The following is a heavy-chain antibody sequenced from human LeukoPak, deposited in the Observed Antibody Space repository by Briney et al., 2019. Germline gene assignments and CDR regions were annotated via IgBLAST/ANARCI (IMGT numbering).Heavy chain of an antibody. CDR1: GYSFTGYS. CDR3: ARLVDTAMVSAFDY. Sequence: NHGESLKISCKGSGYSFTGYSIGWVRQMPGKGLEWMGVIYPGDSDTRYSPSFQGQVTISADKSFSIAYLQWNSLKASDTAIHFCARLVDTAMVSAFDYWGQGALVTVSS. V-gene: IGHV5-51*01. D-gene: IGHD5-18*01. CDR2: IYPGDSDT. J-gene: IGHJ4*02.